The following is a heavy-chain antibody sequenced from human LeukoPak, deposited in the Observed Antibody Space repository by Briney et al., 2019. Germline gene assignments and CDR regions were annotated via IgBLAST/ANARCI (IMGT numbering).Heavy chain of an antibody. CDR1: GFTFSSYV. CDR2: LSGGSGDT. D-gene: IGHD5-24*01. J-gene: IGHJ4*02. Sequence: GGSLRLSCAASGFTFSSYVISWVRQAPGKGLEWVSALSGGSGDTYYADSVKGRITISRDNSKNTLYLQMNSLRDEDTAVYYCAKDFRDGYNPYYFDYWGQGTLVTVSS. CDR3: AKDFRDGYNPYYFDY. V-gene: IGHV3-23*01.